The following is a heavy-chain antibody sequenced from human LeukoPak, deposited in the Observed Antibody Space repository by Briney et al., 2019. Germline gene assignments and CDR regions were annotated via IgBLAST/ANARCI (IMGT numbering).Heavy chain of an antibody. V-gene: IGHV3-30*02. J-gene: IGHJ4*02. CDR1: GFTFSSYG. CDR2: IRYDESNK. CDR3: AKDQRDLSSGYDY. D-gene: IGHD3-22*01. Sequence: GGSLRLSCAASGFTFSSYGMHWARQAPGKGLEWVAFIRYDESNKHYENSVKGRFTISIDNSKNTLYLHMNSLRAEDTAVYYCAKDQRDLSSGYDYWGQGTLVTVSS.